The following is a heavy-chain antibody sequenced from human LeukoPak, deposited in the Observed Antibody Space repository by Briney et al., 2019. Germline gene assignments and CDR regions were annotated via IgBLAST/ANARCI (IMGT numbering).Heavy chain of an antibody. Sequence: PGTSVKVSCKASGFTFSNSAVQWVRQARGQRLGWIGWIVVGSGNTNYAQKFQERVTITRDMSTSTAYMELSSLRSEDTAVYYCAVDVIYESDWGQGTLVTVSS. CDR3: AVDVIYESD. D-gene: IGHD2/OR15-2a*01. V-gene: IGHV1-58*01. CDR1: GFTFSNSA. CDR2: IVVGSGNT. J-gene: IGHJ4*02.